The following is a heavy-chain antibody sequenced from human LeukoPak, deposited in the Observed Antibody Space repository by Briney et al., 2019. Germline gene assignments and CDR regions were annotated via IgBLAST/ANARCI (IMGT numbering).Heavy chain of an antibody. CDR3: ARQLLFAYRFDP. CDR2: ISAYNGNT. CDR1: GYTFTGFY. Sequence: ASVKVSCKASGYTFTGFYLHWVRQAPGQGLEWMGWISAYNGNTNYAQKLQGRVTMTTDTSTSTAYMELRSLRSDDTAVYYCARQLLFAYRFDPWGQGTLVTVSS. D-gene: IGHD2-2*01. J-gene: IGHJ5*02. V-gene: IGHV1-18*04.